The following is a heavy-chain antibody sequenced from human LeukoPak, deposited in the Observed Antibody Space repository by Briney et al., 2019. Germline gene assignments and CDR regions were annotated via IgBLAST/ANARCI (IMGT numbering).Heavy chain of an antibody. J-gene: IGHJ4*02. D-gene: IGHD1-1*01. CDR2: IIPILGIA. V-gene: IGHV1-69*04. Sequence: ASVKVSCKASGGTFSSYAISWVRQAPGQGLEWMGRIIPILGIANYAQKFQGRVTITADKSTSTAYMELSSLRSEDTAVYCCARGPPGGGLGAGYFDYWGQGTLVTVSS. CDR3: ARGPPGGGLGAGYFDY. CDR1: GGTFSSYA.